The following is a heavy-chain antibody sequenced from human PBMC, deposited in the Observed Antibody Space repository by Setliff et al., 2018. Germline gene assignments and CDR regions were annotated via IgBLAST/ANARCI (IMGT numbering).Heavy chain of an antibody. Sequence: ASVKVSCKASGGTFSSYAISWVRQAPGQGLEWMGRIIPILGIANYAQKFQGRVTITADKSTSTAYMELSSLRSEDTAVHYCARGRHPPWSGYPYYYMDVWGKGTTVTVSS. CDR3: ARGRHPPWSGYPYYYMDV. D-gene: IGHD3-3*01. CDR2: IIPILGIA. V-gene: IGHV1-69*04. J-gene: IGHJ6*03. CDR1: GGTFSSYA.